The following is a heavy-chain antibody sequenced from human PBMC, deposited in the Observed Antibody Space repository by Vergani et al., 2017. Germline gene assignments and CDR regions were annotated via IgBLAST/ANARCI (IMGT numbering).Heavy chain of an antibody. J-gene: IGHJ4*01. Sequence: EVHLLESGGGLIQPGGSLRISCAASGFTFTNYAMTWVRQAPGKGVQWVSGISGSGSSNFYEDSRKGRVTISRDNSKNTLYLQMNSLRVEDTAVYCCAGADGGYDLFDYWGQRTLVTVSS. D-gene: IGHD1-20*01. V-gene: IGHV3-23*01. CDR3: AGADGGYDLFDY. CDR2: ISGSGSSN. CDR1: GFTFTNYA.